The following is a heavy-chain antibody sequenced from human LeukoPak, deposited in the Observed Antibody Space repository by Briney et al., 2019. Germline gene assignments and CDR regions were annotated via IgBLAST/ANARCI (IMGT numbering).Heavy chain of an antibody. Sequence: GGSLRLSCAASGFTFSSYAMSWVRQAPGKGLEWVSAISGSGGSTYYADSVKGRFTISRDNSKNTLYLQMNSLRAEGTAVYYCAKDLTAWDYYYYMDVWGKGTTVTVSS. CDR1: GFTFSSYA. CDR3: AKDLTAWDYYYYMDV. J-gene: IGHJ6*03. V-gene: IGHV3-23*01. CDR2: ISGSGGST. D-gene: IGHD3-9*01.